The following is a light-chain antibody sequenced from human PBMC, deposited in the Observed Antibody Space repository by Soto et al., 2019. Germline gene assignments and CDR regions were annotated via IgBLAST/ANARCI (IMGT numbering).Light chain of an antibody. J-gene: IGKJ5*01. CDR3: QQYNNWPS. V-gene: IGKV3-15*01. Sequence: VVRTQSPATRSVSPGERATLSCRASQTVSRNLAWYQQRPGQAPRLLIYDISNRATGVPARFSGSGSETEFTLTIRSLQSEDFAVYFCQQYNNWPSFGQGTRLEI. CDR1: QTVSRN. CDR2: DIS.